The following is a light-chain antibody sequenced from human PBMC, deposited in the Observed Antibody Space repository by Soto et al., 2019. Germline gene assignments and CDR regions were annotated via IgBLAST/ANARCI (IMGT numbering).Light chain of an antibody. J-gene: IGKJ1*01. CDR1: QNINDW. CDR2: KAS. V-gene: IGKV1-5*03. Sequence: DIQVTQSPSTLSASVGDRVTINCRASQNINDWLAWYQQKSGKAPKVLIYKASSLESGVPSRFSGSGSGTEFTLTLSSLQTEDFATYYCQQYGANSPWTFGQGTKVEIK. CDR3: QQYGANSPWT.